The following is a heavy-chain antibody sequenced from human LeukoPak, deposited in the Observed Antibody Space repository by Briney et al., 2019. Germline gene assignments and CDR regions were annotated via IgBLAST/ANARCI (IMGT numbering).Heavy chain of an antibody. Sequence: DSVKVSCKASGYTFTGYYMHWVRHAPGQGLDWMGWINPNSGGTNYAQKFQGRVTMTRDTSISTAYMALSSLRSDDTAVYYCASGGGGAFINWFDPWGQGTLVTVSS. J-gene: IGHJ5*02. V-gene: IGHV1-2*02. CDR2: INPNSGGT. D-gene: IGHD3-10*01. CDR1: GYTFTGYY. CDR3: ASGGGGAFINWFDP.